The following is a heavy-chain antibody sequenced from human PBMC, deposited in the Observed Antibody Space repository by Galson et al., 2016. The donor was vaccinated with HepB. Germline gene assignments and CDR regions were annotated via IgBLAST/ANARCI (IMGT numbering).Heavy chain of an antibody. J-gene: IGHJ6*02. Sequence: SVKVSCKASGGTFSSYAFTWVRQAPGQGLEWMGGIIPIFATANYAQRFQGRVTITADESTSTAYMERSSLRSEDTAVYYCARGTVVIITTDYYYVMDVWGQGTTVTVSS. CDR3: ARGTVVIITTDYYYVMDV. V-gene: IGHV1-69*13. CDR1: GGTFSSYA. CDR2: IIPIFATA. D-gene: IGHD3-22*01.